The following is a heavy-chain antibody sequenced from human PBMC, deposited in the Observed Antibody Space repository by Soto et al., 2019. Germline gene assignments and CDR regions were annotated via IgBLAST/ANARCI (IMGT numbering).Heavy chain of an antibody. CDR1: GGTFSSYA. Sequence: GASVKVSCKASGGTFSSYAISWVRQAPGQGLEWMGGIIPIFGTANYAQKFQGRVTITADESTSTAYTELSSLRSEDTAVYYCARDRRYQEVFWFDPWGQGTLVTVSS. CDR3: ARDRRYQEVFWFDP. J-gene: IGHJ5*02. V-gene: IGHV1-69*13. D-gene: IGHD1-20*01. CDR2: IIPIFGTA.